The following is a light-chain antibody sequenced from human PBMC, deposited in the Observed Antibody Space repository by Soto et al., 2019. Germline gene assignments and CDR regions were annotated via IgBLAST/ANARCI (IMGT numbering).Light chain of an antibody. CDR1: SSNIGAGYD. J-gene: IGLJ1*01. V-gene: IGLV1-40*01. CDR3: QSYDSSLSGYV. Sequence: QSVLTQPPSVSGAQGQRVTISCTGSSSNIGAGYDVHWYQQLPGTAPKLLIYGNINRPSGVPDRFSGSKSGTSASLAITGLQAEDEADYYCQSYDSSLSGYVFGTGTKVTVL. CDR2: GNI.